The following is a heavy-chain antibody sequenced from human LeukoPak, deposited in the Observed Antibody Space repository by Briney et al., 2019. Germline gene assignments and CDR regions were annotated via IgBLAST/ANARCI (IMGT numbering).Heavy chain of an antibody. J-gene: IGHJ3*02. V-gene: IGHV1-69*05. Sequence: SVKVSCKASGGTFSSYAISWVRQAPGQGLEWMGGIIPIFGTANYAQKFQGRVTITTDESTSTAYMELSSLRSEDTAVYYCARDRVGYSSSWPEGAFDIWGQGTMVTVSS. CDR1: GGTFSSYA. CDR3: ARDRVGYSSSWPEGAFDI. D-gene: IGHD6-13*01. CDR2: IIPIFGTA.